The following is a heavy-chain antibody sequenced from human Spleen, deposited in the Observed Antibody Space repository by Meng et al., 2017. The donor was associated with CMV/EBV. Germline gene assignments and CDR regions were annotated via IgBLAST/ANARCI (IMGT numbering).Heavy chain of an antibody. J-gene: IGHJ4*02. CDR1: GFTFSSYA. D-gene: IGHD4-23*01. Sequence: GESLKISCAASGFTFSSYAMHWVRQAPGKGLEWVAVISYDGSNKYYADSVKGRFTISRDNSKNTLYLQMNSLRAEDTAVYYCARAEAYGGNSGSPFDYWGQGTLVTVSS. V-gene: IGHV3-30*04. CDR3: ARAEAYGGNSGSPFDY. CDR2: ISYDGSNK.